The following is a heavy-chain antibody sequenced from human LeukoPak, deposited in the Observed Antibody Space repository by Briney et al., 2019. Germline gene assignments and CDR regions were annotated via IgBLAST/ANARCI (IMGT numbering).Heavy chain of an antibody. CDR1: GFTFSSYG. CDR2: ISTHGSST. Sequence: GRSLRLSCAASGFTFSSYGMHCVPQAPAKGLVWVSRISTHGSSTTYADSVKGRFTISRDNAKNTLYLQMNSLRAEDTAVYYCARADSPDSSGYRRYFFDYWGQGTLVTVSS. V-gene: IGHV3-74*01. CDR3: ARADSPDSSGYRRYFFDY. D-gene: IGHD3-22*01. J-gene: IGHJ4*02.